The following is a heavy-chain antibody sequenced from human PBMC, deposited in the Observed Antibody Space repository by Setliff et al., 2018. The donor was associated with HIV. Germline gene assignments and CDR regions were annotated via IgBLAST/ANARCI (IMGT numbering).Heavy chain of an antibody. D-gene: IGHD6-13*01. CDR3: AREVASAAAGTVDY. CDR2: VYMSGKT. V-gene: IGHV4-4*07. CDR1: GVSIDKNY. Sequence: PSETLSLTCTVSGVSIDKNYWSWVRRPPGKGLEWIGRVYMSGKTNYSPSLKSRVTMSADTSRNQVSLKLSSVTAADTAVYYCAREVASAAAGTVDYWGQGTLVTVSS. J-gene: IGHJ4*02.